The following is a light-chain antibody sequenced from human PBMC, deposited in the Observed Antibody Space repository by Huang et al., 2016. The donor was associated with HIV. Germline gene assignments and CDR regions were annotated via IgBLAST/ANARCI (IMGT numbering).Light chain of an antibody. CDR2: DAS. CDR1: QSVNNK. Sequence: EVVMTQSPVTLSVSPGERATLSCRASQSVNNKLAWFQQKPGQAPRLLIHDASIRATGIPDRFSGSGSGKEFTLTSSSLQSEEFAVYYCQQYNNWPPWTFGQGTKVEIK. J-gene: IGKJ1*01. V-gene: IGKV3-15*01. CDR3: QQYNNWPPWT.